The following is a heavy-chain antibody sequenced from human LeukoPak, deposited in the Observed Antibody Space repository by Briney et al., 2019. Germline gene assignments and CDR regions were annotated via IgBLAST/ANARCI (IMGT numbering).Heavy chain of an antibody. CDR3: ARGSYPGSDFDY. D-gene: IGHD1-26*01. CDR1: GGSINSGTYY. J-gene: IGHJ4*02. V-gene: IGHV4-39*07. CDR2: IFYGGST. Sequence: PSETLSLTCTVSGGSINSGTYYWVWIRQPPGKGLEWIGSIFYGGSTYYNPSLKSRGTMSIDTTENQLSLKLTSVTAADTAVYYCARGSYPGSDFDYWGQGTLVTVSS.